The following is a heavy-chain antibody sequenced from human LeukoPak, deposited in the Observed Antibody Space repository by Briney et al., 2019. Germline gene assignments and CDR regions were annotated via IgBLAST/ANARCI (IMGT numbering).Heavy chain of an antibody. Sequence: GSLRLSCAASGFTFDDYAIHWVRQAPGKGLEWVSLISWDGGSTYYADSVKGRFTISRDNSKNSLYLQMNSLRVEDTAFYHCARDGERRLWFGHNWFDPWGQGTLVTVSS. CDR3: ARDGERRLWFGHNWFDP. J-gene: IGHJ5*02. D-gene: IGHD3-10*01. V-gene: IGHV3-43D*03. CDR2: ISWDGGST. CDR1: GFTFDDYA.